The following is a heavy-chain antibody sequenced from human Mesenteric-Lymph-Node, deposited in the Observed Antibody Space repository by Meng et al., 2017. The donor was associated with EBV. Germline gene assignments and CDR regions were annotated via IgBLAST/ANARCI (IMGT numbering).Heavy chain of an antibody. J-gene: IGHJ4*02. Sequence: QLHLQQSGPRLVKPSQTLSITCAISGDSVSGISGVWNWIRQSPSRGLEWLGRTYYRSKWYNDYALSVKSRMTISPDTSKNQFSLQLNSVTPEDTAVYYCAREGGSGTYYPFDYWGQGTLVTVSS. CDR3: AREGGSGTYYPFDY. V-gene: IGHV6-1*01. CDR1: GDSVSGISGV. D-gene: IGHD3-10*01. CDR2: TYYRSKWYN.